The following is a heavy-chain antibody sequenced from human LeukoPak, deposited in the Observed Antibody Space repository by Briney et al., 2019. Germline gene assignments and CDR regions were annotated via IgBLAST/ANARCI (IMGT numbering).Heavy chain of an antibody. CDR2: TYFSGNI. D-gene: IGHD3-22*01. Sequence: SETLSLTCTVSGGAISSHYWSWIRQPPGKGLEWIGYTYFSGNINYNPSLKSRVTISVDTSKTHFSLKLSSVTAADTAVYYCARYDSSGYSIEYWGQGTRVTVAS. V-gene: IGHV4-59*11. CDR1: GGAISSHY. CDR3: ARYDSSGYSIEY. J-gene: IGHJ4*02.